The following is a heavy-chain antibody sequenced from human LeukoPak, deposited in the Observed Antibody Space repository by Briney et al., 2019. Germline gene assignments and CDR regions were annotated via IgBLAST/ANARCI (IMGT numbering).Heavy chain of an antibody. V-gene: IGHV4-34*01. CDR3: ARGGLGYSSGWYPRIWYFDL. J-gene: IGHJ2*01. CDR1: GGSFSGYY. D-gene: IGHD6-19*01. CDR2: INHSGST. Sequence: SETLSLTCAVYGGSFSGYYWSWIRQPPGKGLEWIGEINHSGSTNYNPSLKSRVTISVDTSKNQFSLKLSSVTAADTAVYYCARGGLGYSSGWYPRIWYFDLWGRGTLVTVPS.